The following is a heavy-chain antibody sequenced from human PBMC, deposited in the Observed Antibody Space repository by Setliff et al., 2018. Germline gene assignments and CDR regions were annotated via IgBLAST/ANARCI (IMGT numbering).Heavy chain of an antibody. V-gene: IGHV4-39*07. D-gene: IGHD1-26*01. CDR2: IYFGGNT. CDR1: GGSISDNGYF. Sequence: ASETLSLTCTVTGGSISDNGYFWGWVRQPPGKGLEWIGNIYFGGNTYFNPSFKSRVTMSIDTSNSQFSLKLSSVTAADTAIYYCARDASASDGRNAFDIWGQGTMGTVS. J-gene: IGHJ3*02. CDR3: ARDASASDGRNAFDI.